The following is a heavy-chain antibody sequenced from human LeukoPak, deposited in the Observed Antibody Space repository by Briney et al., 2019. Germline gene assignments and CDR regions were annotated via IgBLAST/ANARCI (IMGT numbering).Heavy chain of an antibody. D-gene: IGHD2-15*01. Sequence: GGSLRLSCAASGFTFSSYWMSWVRQTAGKGLEWVSSISSSSSYIYYADSVKGRFTISRDNAKNSLYLQMNSLRAEDTAVYYCAREDCSGGSCYPFDYWGQGTLVTVSS. CDR1: GFTFSSYW. J-gene: IGHJ4*02. CDR3: AREDCSGGSCYPFDY. CDR2: ISSSSSYI. V-gene: IGHV3-21*01.